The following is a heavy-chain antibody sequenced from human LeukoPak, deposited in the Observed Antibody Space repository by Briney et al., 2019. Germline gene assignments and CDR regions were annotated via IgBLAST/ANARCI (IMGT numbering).Heavy chain of an antibody. CDR1: GYTFTSYY. Sequence: GASVKVSCKASGYTFTSYYMHWVRQALGQGLEWMGIINPSGGSTVYAQKFQGRVTMTKDTSTSTVYMELSSLRSEDTAVYYCARVRYSGYDIGLDYWGQGTLVTVSS. CDR2: INPSGGST. CDR3: ARVRYSGYDIGLDY. V-gene: IGHV1-46*01. J-gene: IGHJ4*02. D-gene: IGHD5-12*01.